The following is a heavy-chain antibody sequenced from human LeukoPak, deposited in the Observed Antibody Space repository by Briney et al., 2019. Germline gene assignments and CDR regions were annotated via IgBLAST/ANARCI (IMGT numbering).Heavy chain of an antibody. CDR2: ISYDGSNK. CDR1: GFTFSSYA. CDR3: ARDPHYDFWSGCYPLFDY. D-gene: IGHD3-3*01. J-gene: IGHJ4*02. V-gene: IGHV3-30-3*01. Sequence: GGSLRLSCAASGFTFSSYAMHWVRQAPGKGLEWVAVISYDGSNKYYADSVKGRFTISRDNSKNTLYLQMNSLRAEDTAVYYCARDPHYDFWSGCYPLFDYWGQGTLVTVSS.